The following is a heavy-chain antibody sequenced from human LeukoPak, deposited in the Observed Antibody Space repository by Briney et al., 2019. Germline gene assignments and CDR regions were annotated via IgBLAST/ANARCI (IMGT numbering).Heavy chain of an antibody. CDR3: ASCIVVVPAAIGSCAFDI. Sequence: SVKVSCKASGGTFISYAISWVRQAPGQGLEWMGGIIPIFGTANYAQQFPGTLTITADQSTSTAYMELTSLRSEDTAVYYCASCIVVVPAAIGSCAFDIWGHGTMVTVSS. CDR2: IIPIFGTA. J-gene: IGHJ3*02. D-gene: IGHD2-2*01. CDR1: GGTFISYA. V-gene: IGHV1-69*13.